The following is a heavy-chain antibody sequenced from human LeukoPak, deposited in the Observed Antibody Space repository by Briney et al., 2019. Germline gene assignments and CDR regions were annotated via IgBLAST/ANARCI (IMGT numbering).Heavy chain of an antibody. CDR3: AKERVAAAGEYFQH. J-gene: IGHJ1*01. CDR1: GFTFGDHA. V-gene: IGHV3-23*01. D-gene: IGHD6-13*01. Sequence: PGRSLRLSCTASGFTFGDHAMSWVRQAPGKGLEWVSAISGSGGSTYYADSVKGRFTISRGNSKNTLYLQMNSLRAEDTAVYYCAKERVAAAGEYFQHWGQGTLVTVSS. CDR2: ISGSGGST.